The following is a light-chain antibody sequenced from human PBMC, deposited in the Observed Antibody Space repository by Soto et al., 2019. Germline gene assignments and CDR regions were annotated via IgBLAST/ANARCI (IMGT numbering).Light chain of an antibody. V-gene: IGLV1-40*01. Sequence: QPVLTQPPSVSGAPGQRVTISCTGSSSNIGAGYDVHWYQQLPGTAPKLLMYDNSNRPSGVPDRFSGPKSGTSASLAITGLQAEDEADYYCQSYDSSLSGSVFGGGTKVTVL. CDR3: QSYDSSLSGSV. J-gene: IGLJ2*01. CDR1: SSNIGAGYD. CDR2: DNS.